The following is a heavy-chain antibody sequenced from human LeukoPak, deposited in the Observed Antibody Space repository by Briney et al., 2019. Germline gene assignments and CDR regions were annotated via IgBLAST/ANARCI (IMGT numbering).Heavy chain of an antibody. Sequence: SETLSLTCTVSGGSISSYYWSWVRQPPGKGLEWIGYIYYSGSTNYNPSLKSRVTISVDTSKNQFSLKLTSVTAADTAVYYCAAYQLPTRRYCFDPWGQGTLVTVSS. D-gene: IGHD2-2*01. CDR1: GGSISSYY. CDR2: IYYSGST. V-gene: IGHV4-59*01. J-gene: IGHJ5*02. CDR3: AAYQLPTRRYCFDP.